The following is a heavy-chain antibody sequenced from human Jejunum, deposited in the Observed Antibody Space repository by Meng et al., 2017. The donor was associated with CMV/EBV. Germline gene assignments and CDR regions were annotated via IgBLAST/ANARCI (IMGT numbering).Heavy chain of an antibody. CDR2: IKSKASGGTI. CDR3: AWDTSGYERFDV. D-gene: IGHD3-3*01. CDR1: GFSCNYAW. Sequence: ASGFSCNYAWMSWVRQARGKGLEWVGRIKSKASGGTIAYAAPVKGRFIISRDDSKNTLYLQMNSLKTEDTAVYYCAWDTSGYERFDVWGQGTLVTVSS. J-gene: IGHJ4*02. V-gene: IGHV3-15*03.